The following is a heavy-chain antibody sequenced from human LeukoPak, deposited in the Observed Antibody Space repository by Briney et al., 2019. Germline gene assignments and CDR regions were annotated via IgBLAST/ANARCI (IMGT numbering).Heavy chain of an antibody. CDR2: VFYTGRT. CDR3: ARYRIYYYDSGSYPEGYFDY. D-gene: IGHD3-22*01. Sequence: SETLSLTCTVSAGSVWTGDYYWGWIRQSPGKGLEWIGNVFYTGRTYYNPSLKSLATISVDTSRNQFSLRLNSVTAADTAVYYCARYRIYYYDSGSYPEGYFDYWGQGTLVTVSS. V-gene: IGHV4-39*01. CDR1: AGSVWTGDYY. J-gene: IGHJ4*02.